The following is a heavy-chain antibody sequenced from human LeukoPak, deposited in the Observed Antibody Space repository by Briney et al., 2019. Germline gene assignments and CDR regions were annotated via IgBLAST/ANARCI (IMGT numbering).Heavy chain of an antibody. CDR1: AGSVSGYY. Sequence: SETLSLTCAVYAGSVSGYYWSWIRQPPGKGLEWSGEINHSGSTNYNPSLKSRVTISVDTSKNQFSLKLSSVTAADTAVYYCARGITMVRGVIHNWFDPWGHGTLVTVSS. J-gene: IGHJ5*02. V-gene: IGHV4-34*01. CDR3: ARGITMVRGVIHNWFDP. CDR2: INHSGST. D-gene: IGHD3-10*01.